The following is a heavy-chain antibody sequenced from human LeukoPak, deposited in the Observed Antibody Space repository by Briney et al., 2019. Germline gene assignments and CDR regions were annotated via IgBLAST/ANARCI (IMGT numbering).Heavy chain of an antibody. D-gene: IGHD6-25*01. V-gene: IGHV3-15*01. CDR1: GFTFSSSW. J-gene: IGHJ4*02. CDR3: TTVGSAWNFDY. CDR2: VKSKRDGGTI. Sequence: GGSLRLSCAASGFTFSSSWMHWVRQAPGKGLEWVARVKSKRDGGTIDYAAPVKGRFTISRDDSKDTLYLQMNSLEIEDAAVYYCTTVGSAWNFDYWGQGTLVTVSS.